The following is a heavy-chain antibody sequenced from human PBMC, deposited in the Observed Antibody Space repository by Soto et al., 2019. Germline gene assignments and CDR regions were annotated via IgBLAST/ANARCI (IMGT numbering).Heavy chain of an antibody. J-gene: IGHJ4*02. V-gene: IGHV4-34*01. CDR2: INHSGRT. Sequence: QVHLQQWGAGLLKPSETLSLTCAVHGGPFNGYKWTWIRQPPRKGLEGIGDINHSGRTNSNPSLESRLAISADTAKNQFSLHLSSVTAADTAVYYCARGLDLWASSIDYWGQGILVTVSS. CDR1: GGPFNGYK. CDR3: ARGLDLWASSIDY. D-gene: IGHD1-7*01.